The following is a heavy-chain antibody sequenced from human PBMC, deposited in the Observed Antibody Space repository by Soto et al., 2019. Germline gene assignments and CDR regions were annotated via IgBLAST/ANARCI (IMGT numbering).Heavy chain of an antibody. CDR3: ARDKVRSNRKAELTYY. CDR1: GYTFTSYG. V-gene: IGHV1-18*01. J-gene: IGHJ4*02. D-gene: IGHD1-26*01. Sequence: ASVKVSCKASGYTFTSYGISWVRQAPGQGLEWMGWISAYNGNTNYAQKLQGRVTMTTDTSTSTAYMELRSLRSDDTAVYYCARDKVRSNRKAELTYYWGQGTLVTSPQ. CDR2: ISAYNGNT.